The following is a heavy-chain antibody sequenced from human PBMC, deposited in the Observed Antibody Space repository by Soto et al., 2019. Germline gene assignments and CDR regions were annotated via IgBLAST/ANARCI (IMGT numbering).Heavy chain of an antibody. J-gene: IGHJ4*02. D-gene: IGHD6-19*01. CDR3: AKGSYSSGWY. V-gene: IGHV3-23*01. CDR2: VSGSGGTT. Sequence: EVQLLESGGGLVQPGGSLRLSCAASGFTFSSYAMSWVRQAPGKGLEWVSAVSGSGGTTYYADSVKGRFTISRDNSKNTLDLEMNSLRAEDTAVYYCAKGSYSSGWYWGQGTLVTVSS. CDR1: GFTFSSYA.